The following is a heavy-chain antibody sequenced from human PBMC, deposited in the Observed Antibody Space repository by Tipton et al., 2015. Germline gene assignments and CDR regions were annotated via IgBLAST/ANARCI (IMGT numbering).Heavy chain of an antibody. CDR3: ARDAYYYDSSGYYITDY. J-gene: IGHJ4*02. Sequence: TLSLTCTVSGGSFSSGAYFWSWIRQPAGKGLEWIGRIYTSGSTYYNPSLKSRVTMSVDTSKNQFSLMLTSVTAADTAVYYCARDAYYYDSSGYYITDYWGQGTLVTVSS. V-gene: IGHV4-61*02. D-gene: IGHD3-22*01. CDR1: GGSFSSGAYF. CDR2: IYTSGST.